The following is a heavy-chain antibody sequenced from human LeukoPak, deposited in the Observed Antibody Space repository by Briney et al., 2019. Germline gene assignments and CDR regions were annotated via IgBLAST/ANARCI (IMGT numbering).Heavy chain of an antibody. V-gene: IGHV3-7*01. CDR1: GFTFSSYW. D-gene: IGHD5-18*01. CDR2: IKQDGSEK. J-gene: IGHJ4*02. CDR3: ARDSDTAMGQGGFDY. Sequence: GGSLRLSCAASGFTFSSYWMSWVRQAPGKGLEWVANIKQDGSEKYYVDSVKGRFTISRDNAKNSLYLQMNSLRAEDTAVYYCARDSDTAMGQGGFDYWGQGTLVTVSS.